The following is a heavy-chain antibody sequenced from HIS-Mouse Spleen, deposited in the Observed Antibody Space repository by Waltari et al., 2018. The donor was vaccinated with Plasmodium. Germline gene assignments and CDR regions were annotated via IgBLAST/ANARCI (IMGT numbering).Heavy chain of an antibody. V-gene: IGHV4-39*02. CDR3: ARGSAGDAFDI. CDR2: IYYSGST. CDR1: GGSISSSSYY. Sequence: QLQLQESGPGLVKPSETLSLTCTVSGGSISSSSYYWGWIRQPPGKGLEWIGSIYYSGSTYYNPSLKSRVTMTTDTSTSTAYMELRSLRFDDTAVYYCARGSAGDAFDIWGQGTMVTVSS. J-gene: IGHJ3*02. D-gene: IGHD6-19*01.